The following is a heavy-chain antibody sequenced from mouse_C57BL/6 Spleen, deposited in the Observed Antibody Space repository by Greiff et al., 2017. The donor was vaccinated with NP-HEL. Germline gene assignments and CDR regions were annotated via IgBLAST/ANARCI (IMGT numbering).Heavy chain of an antibody. CDR1: GFTFSDYG. CDR2: ISSGSSTI. V-gene: IGHV5-17*01. Sequence: DVMLVESGGGLVKPGGSLKLSCAASGFTFSDYGMHWVRQAPEKGLEWVAYISSGSSTIYYADTVQGRFTISRDNAKNTLFLQMTSLRSEDTAMYYCARNEGAYWGQGTLVTVSA. J-gene: IGHJ3*01. CDR3: ARNEGAY.